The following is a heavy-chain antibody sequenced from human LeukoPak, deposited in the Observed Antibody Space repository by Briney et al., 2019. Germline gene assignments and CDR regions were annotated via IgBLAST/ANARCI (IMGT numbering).Heavy chain of an antibody. CDR2: IWYDGNNK. V-gene: IGHV3-33*01. D-gene: IGHD2-2*01. CDR3: ARRDYCSSTSCPQRDFDY. Sequence: GGSLRLSCAASGFTFSSYGMHWVRQAPGKGLEWVALIWYDGNNKYYADSVKGRFTISRDNSKNTLYLQLNSLRAEDTAVYYCARRDYCSSTSCPQRDFDYWGQGTLVTVSS. J-gene: IGHJ4*02. CDR1: GFTFSSYG.